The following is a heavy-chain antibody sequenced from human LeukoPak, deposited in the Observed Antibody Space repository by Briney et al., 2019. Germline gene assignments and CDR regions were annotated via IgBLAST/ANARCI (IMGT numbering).Heavy chain of an antibody. J-gene: IGHJ4*02. CDR3: VRSGSYYIGFYFDY. Sequence: PGGSLRLSCAASGFTFSSYWRSWVRQAPGKGLEWVANIKQDGSEKYYVDSVKGRFTISRDNAKNSLYLQMNSLRAEDTAVYYCVRSGSYYIGFYFDYWGQGTLVTVSS. D-gene: IGHD1-26*01. CDR2: IKQDGSEK. V-gene: IGHV3-7*01. CDR1: GFTFSSYW.